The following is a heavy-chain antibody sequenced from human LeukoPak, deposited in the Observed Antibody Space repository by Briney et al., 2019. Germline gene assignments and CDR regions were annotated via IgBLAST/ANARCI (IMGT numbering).Heavy chain of an antibody. Sequence: GGSLRLSCAASGFTFSSYAMHWVRQAPGKGLEYVSAITTNGDKTYYGNSVKGRFTISRDNSKNTLYLQMCSLRIEDMAVYYCARGGATTLFDYWGQGALVTVSS. D-gene: IGHD1-26*01. V-gene: IGHV3-64*01. CDR3: ARGGATTLFDY. CDR1: GFTFSSYA. J-gene: IGHJ4*02. CDR2: ITTNGDKT.